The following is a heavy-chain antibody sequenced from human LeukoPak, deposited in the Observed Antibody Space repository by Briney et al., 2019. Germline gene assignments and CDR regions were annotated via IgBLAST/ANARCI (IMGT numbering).Heavy chain of an antibody. CDR3: ARQTGSGLFILP. Sequence: SETLSLTCAVSGGSISSSNWWSWVRQPPGKGLEWIGEIYHSGSTNYNPSLKSRVSISIDTSKNQFSLRLTSVTAADTAVYYCARQTGSGLFILPGGQGTLVTVSS. CDR2: IYHSGST. V-gene: IGHV4-4*02. CDR1: GGSISSSNW. D-gene: IGHD3/OR15-3a*01. J-gene: IGHJ4*02.